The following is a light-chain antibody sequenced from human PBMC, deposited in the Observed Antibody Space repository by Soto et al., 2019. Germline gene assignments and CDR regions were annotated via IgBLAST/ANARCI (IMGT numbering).Light chain of an antibody. CDR1: SSNIETNT. CDR2: KNN. J-gene: IGLJ1*01. Sequence: QSVLTQPPSASGTPGQRVTISCSGSSSNIETNTVNWYQQLPRTAPKLLIYKNNQRPSGVPDRFSGSKSGTSASLAISGLHSADASYYYCPAWDDSLNGPHFVFGTGTKVTVL. CDR3: PAWDDSLNGPHFV. V-gene: IGLV1-44*01.